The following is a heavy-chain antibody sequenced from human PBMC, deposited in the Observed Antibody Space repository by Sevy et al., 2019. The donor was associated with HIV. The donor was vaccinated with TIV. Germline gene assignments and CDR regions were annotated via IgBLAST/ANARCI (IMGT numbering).Heavy chain of an antibody. CDR3: ARDCNSASCLWGLDV. CDR2: IKRDGSEK. J-gene: IGHJ6*02. D-gene: IGHD2-2*01. CDR1: GFTFSNYW. Sequence: GGSLRLSCAASGFTFSNYWMTWVRQAPGKGLEWVANIKRDGSEKYYVASVKGRFTISRDNAKNSLYMQMNSLRAEDTAVYYCARDCNSASCLWGLDVRGQGTTVTVSS. V-gene: IGHV3-7*03.